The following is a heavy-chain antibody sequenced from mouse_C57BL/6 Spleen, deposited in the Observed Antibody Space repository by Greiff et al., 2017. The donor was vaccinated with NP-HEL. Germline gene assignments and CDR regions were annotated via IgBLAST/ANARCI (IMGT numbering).Heavy chain of an antibody. D-gene: IGHD1-1*01. Sequence: VQLQQPGAELVKPGASVKLSCKASGYTFTSYWMHWVKQRPGQGLEWIGMIHPNSGSTNYNEKFKSKATLTVDKSSSTAYMQLSSLTSEDSAVYYCARGLITTVVATDYWGQGTTLTVSS. V-gene: IGHV1-64*01. CDR2: IHPNSGST. CDR3: ARGLITTVVATDY. J-gene: IGHJ2*01. CDR1: GYTFTSYW.